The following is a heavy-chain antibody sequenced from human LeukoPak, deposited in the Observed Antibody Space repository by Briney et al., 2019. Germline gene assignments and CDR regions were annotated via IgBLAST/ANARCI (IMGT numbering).Heavy chain of an antibody. CDR1: GFTFSSHW. J-gene: IGHJ4*02. V-gene: IGHV3-7*01. D-gene: IGHD1-26*01. Sequence: PGGSLRLSCAASGFTFSSHWMSWVRQAPGKGLEWVANIKQDGSEKYYVDSVKGRFTISRDNAKNSLYLQMNSLRAEDTAVYYCARVGGYYFDYWGQGTLVTVSS. CDR3: ARVGGYYFDY. CDR2: IKQDGSEK.